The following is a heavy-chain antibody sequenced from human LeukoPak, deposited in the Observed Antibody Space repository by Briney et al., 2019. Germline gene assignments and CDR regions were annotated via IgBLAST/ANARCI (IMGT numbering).Heavy chain of an antibody. D-gene: IGHD3-22*01. Sequence: SETLSLTCTVSGGSISSYYWSWIRKPPGKGVEWIGYIYYSGSTNYNPSLKSRVTISVDTSKNQFSLKLSSVTAADTAVYYCARGGEYYYDSSGYFFWGQGTLVTVSS. CDR2: IYYSGST. CDR1: GGSISSYY. V-gene: IGHV4-59*01. J-gene: IGHJ4*02. CDR3: ARGGEYYYDSSGYFF.